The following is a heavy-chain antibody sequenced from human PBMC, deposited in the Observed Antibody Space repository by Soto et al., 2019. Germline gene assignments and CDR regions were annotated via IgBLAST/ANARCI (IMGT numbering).Heavy chain of an antibody. D-gene: IGHD6-13*01. CDR2: IIPVLGTP. J-gene: IGHJ6*02. CDR1: GRTFTSTA. CDR3: ASSAGLDHLLNYYGLNV. V-gene: IGHV1-69*13. Sequence: GASVKVSCKASGRTFTSTAFSWVRQAPGQGLGWMGGIIPVLGTPNYAQKFQARLTVTADASTTTVHMELSSLRSDDTAVDYCASSAGLDHLLNYYGLNVWGQGTTVTVSS.